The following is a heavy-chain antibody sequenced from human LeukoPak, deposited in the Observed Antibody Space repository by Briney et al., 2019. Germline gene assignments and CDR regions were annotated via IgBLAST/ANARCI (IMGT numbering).Heavy chain of an antibody. CDR3: SIAARRDLRPPVP. Sequence: ASVKVSCKATGYTFTAYYMQWVRQAPGQGLEWMGWINPNSGTTNCAQKFQGRVTMTRDTSISTAYMELNRLRSDDTAIYCASIAARRDLRPPVPWGQGTLVTVSS. CDR1: GYTFTAYY. J-gene: IGHJ5*02. V-gene: IGHV1-2*02. D-gene: IGHD6-6*01. CDR2: INPNSGTT.